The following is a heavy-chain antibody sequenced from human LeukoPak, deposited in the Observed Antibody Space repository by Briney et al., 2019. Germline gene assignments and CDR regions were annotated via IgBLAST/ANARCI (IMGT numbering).Heavy chain of an antibody. D-gene: IGHD2-2*02. CDR2: MNPNSGNT. V-gene: IGHV1-8*01. J-gene: IGHJ5*02. Sequence: ASVKVSCKASGYTFTNYDINWVRQATGQGLEWMGWMNPNSGNTGYAQKFQGRVTITADEFTSTAYMELSSLRSEDTAVYYCARDRPGRYCSSTRCYMASPFDPWGQGTLVTVSS. CDR3: ARDRPGRYCSSTRCYMASPFDP. CDR1: GYTFTNYD.